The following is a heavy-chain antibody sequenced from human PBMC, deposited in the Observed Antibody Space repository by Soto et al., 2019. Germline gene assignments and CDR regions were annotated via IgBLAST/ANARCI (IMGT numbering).Heavy chain of an antibody. CDR1: GGFISSGGYY. V-gene: IGHV4-31*03. CDR3: ARGLVGAVAGYYYYGLDV. D-gene: IGHD6-19*01. J-gene: IGHJ6*02. CDR2: IDYRGST. Sequence: SETLSLTCTVSGGFISSGGYYWSWIRQHPGKGLEWIGYIDYRGSTDYSPSLKSRVTISLDTSKNQFSPKLSSVTAADTAVYYCARGLVGAVAGYYYYGLDVWGQGTTVTVSS.